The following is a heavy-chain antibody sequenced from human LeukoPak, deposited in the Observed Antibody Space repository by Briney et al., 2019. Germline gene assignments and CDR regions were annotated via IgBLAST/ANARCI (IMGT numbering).Heavy chain of an antibody. J-gene: IGHJ6*03. CDR1: GYTFNGYY. Sequence: GASVKVSCKASGYTFNGYYMHWVRQAPGQGLEWRGWINPNSSATNYAQKFQGRVTMTRDTSISTAYMELSRLRSDDTAVYYCARDPVMTTSKGAYYYYYYMDVWGKGTTVTVSS. CDR3: ARDPVMTTSKGAYYYYYYMDV. CDR2: INPNSSAT. V-gene: IGHV1-2*02. D-gene: IGHD4-11*01.